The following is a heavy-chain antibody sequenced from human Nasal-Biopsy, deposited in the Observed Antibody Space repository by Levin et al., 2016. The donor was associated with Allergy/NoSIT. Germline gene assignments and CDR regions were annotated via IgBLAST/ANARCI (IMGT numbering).Heavy chain of an antibody. V-gene: IGHV3-11*03. Sequence: GESLKISCEASGFSFGDYYMSWIRQAPGKGLECVSYITSTSSYANYADSVKGRFTISRDNAKNSLYLQMSGLTAEDTALYYCAKGGYNLGIDAFDIWGPGTMVTVSS. J-gene: IGHJ3*02. CDR1: GFSFGDYY. CDR3: AKGGYNLGIDAFDI. CDR2: ITSTSSYA. D-gene: IGHD5-24*01.